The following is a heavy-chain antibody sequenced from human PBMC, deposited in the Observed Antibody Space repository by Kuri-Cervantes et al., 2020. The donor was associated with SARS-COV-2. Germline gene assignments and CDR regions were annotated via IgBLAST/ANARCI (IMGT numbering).Heavy chain of an antibody. D-gene: IGHD3-10*01. CDR3: ARDRGLRGAFDI. CDR2: ISSSSSYI. CDR1: GFTFSSYA. V-gene: IGHV3-21*01. Sequence: ETLSLTCAASGFTFSSYAMSWVRQAPGKGLEWVSSISSSSSYIYYADSVKGRFTISRDNAKNSLYLQMNSLRAEDTAVYYCARDRGLRGAFDIWGQGTMVTVSS. J-gene: IGHJ3*02.